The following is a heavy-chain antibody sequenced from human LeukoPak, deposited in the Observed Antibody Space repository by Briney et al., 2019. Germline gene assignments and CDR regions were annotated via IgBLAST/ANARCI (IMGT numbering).Heavy chain of an antibody. J-gene: IGHJ4*02. V-gene: IGHV1-46*01. Sequence: ASVKVSCKASGYTFTIFGINWVRQAPGQGLEWMGIINPSGGSTSYAQKFQGGVTMTRDTSTSTVYMELSSLRSEDTAVYYCARDQYDILTGGLGYWGQGTLVTVSS. D-gene: IGHD3-9*01. CDR1: GYTFTIFG. CDR2: INPSGGST. CDR3: ARDQYDILTGGLGY.